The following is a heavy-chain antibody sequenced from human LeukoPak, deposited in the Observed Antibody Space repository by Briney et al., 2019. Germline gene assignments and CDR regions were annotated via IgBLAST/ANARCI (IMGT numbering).Heavy chain of an antibody. CDR2: ISSSSSYI. J-gene: IGHJ4*02. CDR1: GFTFSSYS. V-gene: IGHV3-21*01. D-gene: IGHD5-18*01. Sequence: PGGSLRLSCAASGFTFSSYSMNWVRQAPGKGLEWVSSISSSSSYIYYADSVKGRFTISRDNAKNSLYLQMNSLRAEDTAVYYCARDLRSRGYSYGDCWGQGTLVTVSS. CDR3: ARDLRSRGYSYGDC.